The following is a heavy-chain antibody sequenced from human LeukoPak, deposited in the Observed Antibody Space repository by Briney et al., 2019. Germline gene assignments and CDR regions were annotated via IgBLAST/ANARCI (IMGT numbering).Heavy chain of an antibody. V-gene: IGHV3-23*01. CDR1: GFTVDSNY. CDR2: ISNNGGYT. CDR3: AKQLGYCSDGSCYFPY. J-gene: IGHJ4*02. D-gene: IGHD2-15*01. Sequence: GGSLRLSCAASGFTVDSNYLSWVRQAPGKGLEWVSAISNNGGYTYYADSVQGRFTISRDNSKSTLCLQMNSLRAEDTAVYYCAKQLGYCSDGSCYFPYWGQGTLVTVSS.